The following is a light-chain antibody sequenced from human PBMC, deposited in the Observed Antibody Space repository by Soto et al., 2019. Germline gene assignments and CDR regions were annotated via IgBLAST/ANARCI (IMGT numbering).Light chain of an antibody. V-gene: IGLV1-51*02. CDR3: GTWDSSLSAVV. CDR2: ENN. J-gene: IGLJ2*01. CDR1: SSXNGNNY. Sequence: QSVLTQPPSVSAAPGQTVTISCSGSSSXNGNNYVSWYQQLPGTAPKLLIYENNKRPSGIPDRFSGSKSGTSATLGITGLQTGDEADYYCGTWDSSLSAVVFGGGTQLTVL.